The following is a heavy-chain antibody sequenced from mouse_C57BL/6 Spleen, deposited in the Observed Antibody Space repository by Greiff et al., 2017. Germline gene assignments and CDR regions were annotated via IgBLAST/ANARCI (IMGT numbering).Heavy chain of an antibody. CDR3: ARGAGSHWYFDV. CDR2: INPGSGGT. D-gene: IGHD3-3*01. V-gene: IGHV1-54*01. J-gene: IGHJ1*03. CDR1: GYAFTNYL. Sequence: VQLQQSGAELVRPGTSVKVSCKASGYAFTNYLIEWVKQRPGQGLEWIGVINPGSGGTNYNEKFKGKATLTADKSSSTAYMQLSSLTSEDSAVYFCARGAGSHWYFDVWGTGTTVTVSS.